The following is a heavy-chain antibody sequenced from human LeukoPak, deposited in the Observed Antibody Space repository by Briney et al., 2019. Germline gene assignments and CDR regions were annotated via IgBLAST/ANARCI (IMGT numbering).Heavy chain of an antibody. CDR1: GGSISSYY. J-gene: IGHJ2*01. V-gene: IGHV4-59*01. CDR3: ARNFRFSSSWYTDWYFDL. D-gene: IGHD6-13*01. CDR2: IYSSRVT. Sequence: SETLSLTCTVSGGSISSYYWSWIRQPPGKGLEWVGYIYSSRVTTYNPSLQSRVTISVDTSKNQFSLKLSSVTAADTAVYYCARNFRFSSSWYTDWYFDLWGRGTLVTVSS.